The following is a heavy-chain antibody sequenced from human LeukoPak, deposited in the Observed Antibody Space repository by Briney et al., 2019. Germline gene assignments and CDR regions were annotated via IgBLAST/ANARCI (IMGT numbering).Heavy chain of an antibody. CDR3: ARRGGSGSYYKATDDY. CDR2: INHSGST. D-gene: IGHD3-10*01. V-gene: IGHV4-34*01. J-gene: IGHJ4*02. CDR1: GGSFSGYY. Sequence: PSETLSLTCAVYGGSFSGYYWSWIRQPPGKGLEWIGEINHSGSTNYNPSLKSRVTISVDTSKNQFSLKLSSVTAADTAVYYCARRGGSGSYYKATDDYWGQGTLATVSS.